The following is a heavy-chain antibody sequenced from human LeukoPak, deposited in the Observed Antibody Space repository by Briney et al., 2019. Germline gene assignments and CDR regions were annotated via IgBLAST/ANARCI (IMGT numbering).Heavy chain of an antibody. CDR2: ISAYNGNT. Sequence: ASVKVSCKASGYTFTSYGISWVRQAPGQGLEWMGWISAYNGNTNYAQKLQGRVTMTTDTSTSTAYMELGRLRSDDTAVYYCAKGDGITIFGVVTKPDAFDIWGQGTMVTVSS. J-gene: IGHJ3*02. V-gene: IGHV1-18*01. CDR1: GYTFTSYG. CDR3: AKGDGITIFGVVTKPDAFDI. D-gene: IGHD3-3*01.